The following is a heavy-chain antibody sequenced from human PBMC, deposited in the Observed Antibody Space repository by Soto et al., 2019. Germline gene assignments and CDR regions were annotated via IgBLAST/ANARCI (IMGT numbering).Heavy chain of an antibody. D-gene: IGHD4-4*01. V-gene: IGHV3-11*01. Sequence: QVQLVESGGGLVKPGGSLRLSCAASGFTFSDYYMSWIRQAPGKGLEWVSYISSSGSTIYYADYVKGRFTISRDNAKNALYLQMNGLRAEDTAVYYCARDVVLQGGEGFYYYYYGMDVWGQGTTVTVSS. CDR2: ISSSGSTI. CDR3: ARDVVLQGGEGFYYYYYGMDV. CDR1: GFTFSDYY. J-gene: IGHJ6*02.